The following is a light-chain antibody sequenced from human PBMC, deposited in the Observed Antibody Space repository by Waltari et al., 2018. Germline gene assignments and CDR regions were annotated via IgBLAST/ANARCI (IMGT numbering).Light chain of an antibody. CDR3: CSYTTTDTYV. Sequence: SALPQPASVSGSPGQSITIYCTGTSSDVGRYEYVSWYQQHPGKAPKLIIYDVSKRPSAVSNRFSGSTSGYTASLTLSGLQSEDEADYYCCSYTTTDTYVFGSGTKVTVL. CDR2: DVS. CDR1: SSDVGRYEY. J-gene: IGLJ1*01. V-gene: IGLV2-14*03.